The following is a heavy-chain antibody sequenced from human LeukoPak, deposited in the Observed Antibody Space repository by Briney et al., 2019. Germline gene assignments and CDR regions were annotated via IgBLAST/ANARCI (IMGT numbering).Heavy chain of an antibody. Sequence: GASVKVSCKASGGTFSSYAISWVRQAPGQGLEWMGGIIPIFGTANYAQKFQGRVTITTDESTSTAYMELSSLRSEDTAVYYCARDTFAPAAIGPNNNYYYMDVWGKGTTVTVSS. CDR3: ARDTFAPAAIGPNNNYYYMDV. CDR1: GGTFSSYA. D-gene: IGHD2-2*01. V-gene: IGHV1-69*05. J-gene: IGHJ6*03. CDR2: IIPIFGTA.